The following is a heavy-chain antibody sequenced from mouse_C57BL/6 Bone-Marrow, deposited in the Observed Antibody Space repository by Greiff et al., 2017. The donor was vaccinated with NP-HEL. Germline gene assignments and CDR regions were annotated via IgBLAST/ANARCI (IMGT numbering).Heavy chain of an antibody. V-gene: IGHV1-81*01. J-gene: IGHJ4*01. Sequence: QVQLQQSGAELARPGASVKLSCKASGYTFTSYGISWVKQRTGQGLEWIGEIYPRSGNTYYNEKFKGKATLTADKSSSTAYMELRSLTAEDSAVYFCARENYRRGYAMDYWGQGTSVTVSS. D-gene: IGHD2-1*01. CDR1: GYTFTSYG. CDR3: ARENYRRGYAMDY. CDR2: IYPRSGNT.